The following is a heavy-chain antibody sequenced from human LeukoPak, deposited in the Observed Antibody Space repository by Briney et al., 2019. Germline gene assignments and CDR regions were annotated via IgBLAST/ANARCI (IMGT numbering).Heavy chain of an antibody. V-gene: IGHV4-59*01. CDR2: IYYSGST. CDR1: GGSISSYY. J-gene: IGHJ4*02. CDR3: ARGLDYYDSSGYYYHLDY. D-gene: IGHD3-22*01. Sequence: SETLSLTCTVSGGSISSYYWSWIRQPPGKGLEWIGYIYYSGSTNYNPSLKSRVTISVDTSKNQFSLKLSSVTAADTAVYYCARGLDYYDSSGYYYHLDYWGQGTLVTVSS.